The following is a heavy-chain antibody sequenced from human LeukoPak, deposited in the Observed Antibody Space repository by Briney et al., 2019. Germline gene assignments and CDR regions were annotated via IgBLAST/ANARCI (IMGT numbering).Heavy chain of an antibody. CDR2: IIPILGIA. CDR1: GGTFSSYA. CDR3: ARDLYSGSYYIELDY. Sequence: SVKVSCKASGGTFSSYAISWVRQAPGQGLEWMGRIIPILGIANYAQKLQRRLTITADKSTSTAYMELSSLRSEDTAVYYCARDLYSGSYYIELDYWGQGTLVTVSS. V-gene: IGHV1-69*04. J-gene: IGHJ4*02. D-gene: IGHD1-26*01.